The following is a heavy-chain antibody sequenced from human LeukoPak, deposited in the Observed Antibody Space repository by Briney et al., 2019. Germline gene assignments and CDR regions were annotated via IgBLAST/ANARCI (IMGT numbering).Heavy chain of an antibody. CDR2: IKRDGSEK. CDR3: ARGSGWCDY. Sequence: GGSLRLSCAASGFTFSNYWISWVRQAPGKGLEWVANIKRDGSEKNYVDSVKGRFTISRDNAKNSVYLQMNSLGVEDTAVYFCARGSGWCDYWGQGALVTVSS. CDR1: GFTFSNYW. J-gene: IGHJ4*02. V-gene: IGHV3-7*03. D-gene: IGHD6-19*01.